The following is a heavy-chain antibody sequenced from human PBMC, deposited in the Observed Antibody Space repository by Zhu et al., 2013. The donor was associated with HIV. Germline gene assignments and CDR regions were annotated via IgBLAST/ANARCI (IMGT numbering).Heavy chain of an antibody. CDR1: GFTFSSYS. V-gene: IGHV3-21*01. J-gene: IGHJ4*01. Sequence: VQLVESGGGLVKPGGSLRLSCAASGFTFSSYSMNWVRQAPGKGLEWVSSISSSSSYIYYADSVKGRFTISRDNAKNSLYLQMNSLSAEDTAVYYCVRDYRGSGWTKDYLDYWGQEPWSPSPQ. CDR2: ISSSSSYI. CDR3: VRDYRGSGWTKDYLDY. D-gene: IGHD6-19*01.